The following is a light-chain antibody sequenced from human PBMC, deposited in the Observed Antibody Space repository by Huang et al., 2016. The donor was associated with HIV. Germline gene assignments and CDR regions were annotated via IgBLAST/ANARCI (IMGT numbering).Light chain of an antibody. CDR1: QSVTSN. Sequence: EIVMTQSPATLSVSPGERATPSCRASQSVTSNLAWYQPKPGQAPRRLIYGTTTRATGIPARFSGSGSGTEFALTINSLQSEDFAVYYCQQYNNWPPWTFGQGTKVEIK. CDR3: QQYNNWPPWT. J-gene: IGKJ1*01. CDR2: GTT. V-gene: IGKV3-15*01.